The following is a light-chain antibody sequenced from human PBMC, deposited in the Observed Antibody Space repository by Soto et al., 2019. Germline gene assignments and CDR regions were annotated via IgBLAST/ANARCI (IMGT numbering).Light chain of an antibody. CDR1: SSNIGAGYD. CDR2: GNS. J-gene: IGLJ3*02. CDR3: QSYDSSLSWV. Sequence: QSVLTQPPSVSGAPGQRVTISCIGSSSNIGAGYDVHWYQQLPGTAPKLLIYGNSNRPSGVPDRFSGSKSGTSASLAITGLQAEDEADYYCQSYDSSLSWVFGGGTKLTVL. V-gene: IGLV1-40*01.